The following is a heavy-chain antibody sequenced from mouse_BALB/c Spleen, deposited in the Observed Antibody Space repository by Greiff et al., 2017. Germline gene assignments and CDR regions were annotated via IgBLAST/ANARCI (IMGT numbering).Heavy chain of an antibody. CDR3: ARDAFTAVVAWFAY. D-gene: IGHD1-1*01. V-gene: IGHV3-6*02. J-gene: IGHJ3*01. CDR2: ISYDGSN. Sequence: EVQLQESGPGLVKPSQSLSLTCSVTGYSITSGYYWYWIRQFPGNQLEWMGYISYDGSNNYNPSLKNRITITRDTSKNQFFLKLNSVTTEDTATYYCARDAFTAVVAWFAYWGQGTLVTVSA. CDR1: GYSITSGYY.